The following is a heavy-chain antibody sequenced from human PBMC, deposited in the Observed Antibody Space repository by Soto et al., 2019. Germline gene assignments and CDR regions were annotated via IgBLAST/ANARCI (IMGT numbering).Heavy chain of an antibody. D-gene: IGHD3-9*01. J-gene: IGHJ4*02. CDR3: ARDRDYDILTGSSFDY. V-gene: IGHV3-33*01. CDR2: IWYDGSNK. CDR1: GFTFSSYG. Sequence: PVGSLRLSCAASGFTFSSYGMHWVRQAPGKGLERVAVIWYDGSNKYYADSVKGRFTISRDNSKNTLYLQMNSLRAEDTAVYYCARDRDYDILTGSSFDYWGQGTLVTVSS.